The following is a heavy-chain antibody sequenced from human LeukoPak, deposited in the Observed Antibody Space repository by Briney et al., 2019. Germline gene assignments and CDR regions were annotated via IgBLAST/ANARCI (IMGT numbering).Heavy chain of an antibody. Sequence: GGSLRLSCEPSGFTFNNYAMHWVRQAPGKGLEWVSFIRKDGNSKYYADSVKGRYTVSRDSSKNTLYLQMNSLRPEETAMYYCAQDARFDPWGQGTLVPVSS. J-gene: IGHJ5*02. CDR1: GFTFNNYA. CDR2: IRKDGNSK. CDR3: AQDARFDP. V-gene: IGHV3-30*02.